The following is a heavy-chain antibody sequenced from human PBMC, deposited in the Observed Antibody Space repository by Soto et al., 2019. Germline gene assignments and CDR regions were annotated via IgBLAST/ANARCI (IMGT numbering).Heavy chain of an antibody. D-gene: IGHD2-15*01. V-gene: IGHV4-39*07. CDR1: GGSISSSSYY. CDR2: IYYSGST. CDR3: ARAAEYCSGGSCYSAFWYFDL. Sequence: SETLSLTCTVSGGSISSSSYYWGWIRQPPGKGLEWIGSIYYSGSTYYNPSLKSRVTISVDTSKNQFSLKLSSVTAADTAVYYCARAAEYCSGGSCYSAFWYFDLWGRGTLVTVSS. J-gene: IGHJ2*01.